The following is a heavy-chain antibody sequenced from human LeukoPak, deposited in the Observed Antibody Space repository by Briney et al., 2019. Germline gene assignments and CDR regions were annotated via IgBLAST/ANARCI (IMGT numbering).Heavy chain of an antibody. CDR1: GGSISSYY. Sequence: SETLSLTCTVSGGSISSYYWSWIRQPPGKGLEWIGYIYYSGSTNYNPSLKSRVTISVDTSKNQFSLKLSSLTAADTAVYYCARSRGYSGYDSGWFDPWGQGTLVTVSS. CDR2: IYYSGST. V-gene: IGHV4-59*01. J-gene: IGHJ5*02. CDR3: ARSRGYSGYDSGWFDP. D-gene: IGHD5-12*01.